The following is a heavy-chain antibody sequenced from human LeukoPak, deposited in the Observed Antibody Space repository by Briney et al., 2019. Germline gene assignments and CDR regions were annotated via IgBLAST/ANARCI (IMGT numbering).Heavy chain of an antibody. Sequence: PSETLSLTCTVSCGSIRSYYCSWIRQPSGKGLEWIGYTYYSGNTNYSPSLKSRVTISVDTSKNQFSLKLSSVTAADTAVYYCATSYSSGGGDYFDYWGQGTLVTVSS. J-gene: IGHJ4*02. CDR3: ATSYSSGGGDYFDY. CDR2: TYYSGNT. D-gene: IGHD6-19*01. CDR1: CGSIRSYY. V-gene: IGHV4-59*01.